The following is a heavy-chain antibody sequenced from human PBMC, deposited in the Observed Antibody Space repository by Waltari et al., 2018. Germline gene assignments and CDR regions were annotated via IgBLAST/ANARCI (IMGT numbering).Heavy chain of an antibody. CDR2: IYHSGST. Sequence: VQLQESGPGLVQPSETLSLTCSLSGYSISSGYYRGWIRQPPGKGLEWIGSIYHSGSTYYNPSLKSRVTISVDTSKNQFSLKLSSVTAADTAVYYCARGSKSVAGTNWGQGTLVTVSS. V-gene: IGHV4-38-2*02. D-gene: IGHD6-19*01. CDR1: GYSISSGYY. CDR3: ARGSKSVAGTN. J-gene: IGHJ4*02.